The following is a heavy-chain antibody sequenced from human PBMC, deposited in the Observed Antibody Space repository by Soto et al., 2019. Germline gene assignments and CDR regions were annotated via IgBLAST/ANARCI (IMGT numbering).Heavy chain of an antibody. D-gene: IGHD3-10*01. CDR2: VNPILSMS. V-gene: IGHV1-69*02. CDR1: GDTFIFYS. Sequence: QVQLVQSGAEVKRPGSSVKVSCNTSGDTFIFYSINWVRQAPGLGLEWMGRVNPILSMSNYAQRFQGRVTMTADKSTSTAYMELRSLRSEDTAIYYCASSYGSGYRAFDNWGQGALVTVSS. CDR3: ASSYGSGYRAFDN. J-gene: IGHJ4*02.